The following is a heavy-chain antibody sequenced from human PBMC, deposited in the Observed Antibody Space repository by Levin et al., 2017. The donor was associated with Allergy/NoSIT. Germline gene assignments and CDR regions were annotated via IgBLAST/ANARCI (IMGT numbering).Heavy chain of an antibody. Sequence: TSSETLSLTCTVSGGSISSSSYYWGWIRQPPGQGLEWIGSIYYSGSTYYNSSLKSRVTISVDTSKNQFSLKLSSVTAADTAVYYCARHRLGSTDSTLDYRDGWGKGTTVTVSS. J-gene: IGHJ6*03. V-gene: IGHV4-39*01. CDR1: GGSISSSSYY. D-gene: IGHD2-2*01. CDR3: ARHRLGSTDSTLDYRDG. CDR2: IYYSGST.